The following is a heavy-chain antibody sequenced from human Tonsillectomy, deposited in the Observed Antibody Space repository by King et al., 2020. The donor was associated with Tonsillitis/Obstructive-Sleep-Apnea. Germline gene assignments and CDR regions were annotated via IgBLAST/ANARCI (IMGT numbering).Heavy chain of an antibody. CDR2: IYYSGST. Sequence: QLQESGPGLVKPSQTLSLTCTVSGGSISSGGYYWSWIRQHPGKGLEWIGDIYYSGSTYYNPSLKSLVTISVDTSKNQFSLKLSSVTAADTAVYYCARGGTYSGYDSDYYFDYSGQGTLVTVSS. CDR3: ARGGTYSGYDSDYYFDY. J-gene: IGHJ4*02. CDR1: GGSISSGGYY. V-gene: IGHV4-31*01. D-gene: IGHD5-12*01.